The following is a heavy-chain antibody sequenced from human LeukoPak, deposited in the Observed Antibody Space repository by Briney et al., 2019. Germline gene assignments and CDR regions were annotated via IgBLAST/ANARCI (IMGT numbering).Heavy chain of an antibody. J-gene: IGHJ3*02. CDR1: GFTFSSYA. CDR3: AKSRSYTVRDAFEI. CDR2: ISNSGGVT. V-gene: IGHV3-23*01. D-gene: IGHD3-10*01. Sequence: PGGSLRLSCAASGFTFSSYAMSWVRQAPGRGLEWVLGISNSGGVTQYADSVKGRFTISRDNSKNTLYLQMNSLRAEDTAVYYCAKSRSYTVRDAFEIWGQGTKVTVSS.